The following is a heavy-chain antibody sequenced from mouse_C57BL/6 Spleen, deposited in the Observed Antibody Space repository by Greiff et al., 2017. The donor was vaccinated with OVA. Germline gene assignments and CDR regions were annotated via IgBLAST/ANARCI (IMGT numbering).Heavy chain of an antibody. CDR1: GFTFTDYE. D-gene: IGHD1-3*01. J-gene: IGHJ2*01. V-gene: IGHV1-15*01. Sequence: QVQLQQSGAELVRPGASVTLSCKASGFTFTDYEMHWVKQTPVHGLEWIGAIDPETGGTAYTQKFKGKAILTADKSSSTAYMELRSLTTEDSAVYYCTRKGRYTPDYWGKGTTLTVSS. CDR2: IDPETGGT. CDR3: TRKGRYTPDY.